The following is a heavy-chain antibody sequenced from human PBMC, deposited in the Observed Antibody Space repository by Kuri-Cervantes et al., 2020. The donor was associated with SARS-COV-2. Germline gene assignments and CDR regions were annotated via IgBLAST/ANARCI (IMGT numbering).Heavy chain of an antibody. Sequence: GESLKISCTASGFIFSDYYMTWIRQAPGKGLEWVSNIGPSGTTKYYADSVKGRFTISRDNAKNTLYLQMNSLRAEDTAVYYCAKDQHGIVVVVAAIDYWAREPWSPSPQ. CDR3: AKDQHGIVVVVAAIDY. J-gene: IGHJ4*02. V-gene: IGHV3-11*04. CDR1: GFIFSDYY. CDR2: IGPSGTTK. D-gene: IGHD2-15*01.